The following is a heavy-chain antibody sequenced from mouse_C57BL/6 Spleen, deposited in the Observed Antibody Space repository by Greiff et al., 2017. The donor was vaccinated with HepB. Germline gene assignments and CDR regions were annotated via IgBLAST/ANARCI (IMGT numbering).Heavy chain of an antibody. V-gene: IGHV1-26*01. CDR1: GYTFTDYY. CDR3: AREGGNGYYLFAY. D-gene: IGHD2-3*01. J-gene: IGHJ3*01. CDR2: INPNNGGT. Sequence: EVQLQQSGPELVKPGASVKISCKASGYTFTDYYMNWVKQSHGKSLEWIGDINPNNGGTSYNQKFKGKATLTVDKSSSTAYMELRSLTSEDSAVYYCAREGGNGYYLFAYWGQGTLVTVSA.